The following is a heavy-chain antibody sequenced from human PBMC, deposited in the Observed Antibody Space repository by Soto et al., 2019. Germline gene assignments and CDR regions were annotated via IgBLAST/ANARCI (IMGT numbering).Heavy chain of an antibody. Sequence: SVKVSCKASGGTFSSYAISWVRQAPGQGLEWVGGIIPIFGTANYAQKFQGRVTITADKSTSTAYMELSSLRSEDTAVYYCARGAGTTKGLSYYYYYYGMDVWGQGTTVTVSS. CDR2: IIPIFGTA. CDR3: ARGAGTTKGLSYYYYYYGMDV. J-gene: IGHJ6*02. V-gene: IGHV1-69*06. D-gene: IGHD1-7*01. CDR1: GGTFSSYA.